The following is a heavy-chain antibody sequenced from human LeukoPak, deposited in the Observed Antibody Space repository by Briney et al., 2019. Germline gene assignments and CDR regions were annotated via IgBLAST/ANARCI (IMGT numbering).Heavy chain of an antibody. CDR1: GFTFNSYG. CDR2: ISGSGGAT. V-gene: IGHV3-23*01. D-gene: IGHD6-6*01. CDR3: ARATRPRGDFDY. J-gene: IGHJ4*02. Sequence: PGGSLRLSCAASGFTFNSYGMSWVRQAPGKGLEWVSGISGSGGATYYADSVKGRFTVSRDDPHNTLYLQMNSVRAEDTAVYYCARATRPRGDFDYWGQGTLVTVSS.